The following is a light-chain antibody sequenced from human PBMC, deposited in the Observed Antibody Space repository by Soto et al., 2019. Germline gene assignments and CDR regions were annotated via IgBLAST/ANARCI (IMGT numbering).Light chain of an antibody. Sequence: QAVLTQPPSASGTPGQTIAISCSGGNSNIGSHTVNWFQQLPGTAPKLLTYSNTQRPTGVPDRFSGSKSGTSASLAISGLQSEYEGDYYCATWDDSLNGVVFGGGTKVTVL. J-gene: IGLJ2*01. CDR2: SNT. CDR3: ATWDDSLNGVV. CDR1: NSNIGSHT. V-gene: IGLV1-44*01.